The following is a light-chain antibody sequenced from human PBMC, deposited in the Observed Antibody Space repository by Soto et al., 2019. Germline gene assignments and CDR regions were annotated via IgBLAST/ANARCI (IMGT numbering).Light chain of an antibody. V-gene: IGKV3-15*01. Sequence: EIVMTQSPATLSVSPGERATLSCRASQSITSNNLAWYQQKPGQAPRLLIYGASSRATGIPARFSGSGSGTEFTLTISSLQSDDFAVYYCQQYNNWPPYTFGQGTKLEIK. CDR1: QSITSN. CDR2: GAS. CDR3: QQYNNWPPYT. J-gene: IGKJ2*01.